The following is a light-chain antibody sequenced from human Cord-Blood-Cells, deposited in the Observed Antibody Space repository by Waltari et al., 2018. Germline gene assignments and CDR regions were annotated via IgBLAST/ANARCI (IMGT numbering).Light chain of an antibody. Sequence: QSALTQPASVSGSPGQSSTISCTETSSDVGGYNYVSWYQQHPGKAPKLMIYDVSNRPSGVSNRFSGSKSGNTASLTISGLQAEDEADYYCSSYTSSSTVVFGGGTKLTVL. CDR2: DVS. V-gene: IGLV2-14*01. CDR1: SSDVGGYNY. CDR3: SSYTSSSTVV. J-gene: IGLJ2*01.